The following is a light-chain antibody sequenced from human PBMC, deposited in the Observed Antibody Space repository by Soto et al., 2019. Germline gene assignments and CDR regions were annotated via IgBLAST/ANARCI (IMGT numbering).Light chain of an antibody. CDR2: DVN. CDR1: SSDVGGYNY. V-gene: IGLV2-14*03. J-gene: IGLJ2*01. CDR3: SSYSSTNTRLV. Sequence: QSALTQPASVSGSPGQSITISCTGTSSDVGGYNYVSWYQHHPDKAPKLMIYDVNNRPSGVSHRFSGSKSGNTASLTISRLQAEDEPAYYCSSYSSTNTRLVFGGGTKLTVL.